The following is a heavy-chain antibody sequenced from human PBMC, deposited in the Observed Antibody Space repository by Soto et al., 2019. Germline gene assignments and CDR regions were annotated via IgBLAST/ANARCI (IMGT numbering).Heavy chain of an antibody. CDR3: ARDRNGDYEIDY. J-gene: IGHJ4*02. D-gene: IGHD4-17*01. V-gene: IGHV3-30-3*01. Sequence: QVQLVESGGGVVQPGRSLRLSCAASGFTFSSYAMHWVRQAPGKGLEWVAVISYDGSNKYYADSVKGRFTISRDNSKNPLYLQMNSLRAEDTAGYYCARDRNGDYEIDYWGQGTLVTVSS. CDR2: ISYDGSNK. CDR1: GFTFSSYA.